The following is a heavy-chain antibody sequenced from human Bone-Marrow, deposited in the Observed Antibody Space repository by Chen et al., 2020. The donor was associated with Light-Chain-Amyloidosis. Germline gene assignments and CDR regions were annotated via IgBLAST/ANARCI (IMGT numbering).Heavy chain of an antibody. CDR2: ISGSGGSR. V-gene: IGHV3-23*04. D-gene: IGHD3-9*01. CDR3: AKDISYDDILPGYPADAFDI. Sequence: EVQLVESGGGLLQRGGSLRLSCAASGFAFSSYAMSWVRPAPGKGVAWVSTISGSGGSRYYEDSVKGRLTISRDNSKNALFLQMNSLRAEDTAVYYCAKDISYDDILPGYPADAFDIWGQGTMVTVSS. CDR1: GFAFSSYA. J-gene: IGHJ3*02.